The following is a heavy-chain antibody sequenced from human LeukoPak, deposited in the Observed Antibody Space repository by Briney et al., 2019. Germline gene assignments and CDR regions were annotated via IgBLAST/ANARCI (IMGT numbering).Heavy chain of an antibody. CDR1: GYTFTSYW. CDR3: AQAGSSWYEPTETDAFDI. V-gene: IGHV5-51*01. J-gene: IGHJ3*02. Sequence: KVSCKASGYTFTSYWIGWVRQMPGKGLEWMGIIYPGDSDTRYSPSFQGQVTISADKSISTAYLQWSSLKASDTAMYYCAQAGSSWYEPTETDAFDIWGQGTMVTVSS. CDR2: IYPGDSDT. D-gene: IGHD6-13*01.